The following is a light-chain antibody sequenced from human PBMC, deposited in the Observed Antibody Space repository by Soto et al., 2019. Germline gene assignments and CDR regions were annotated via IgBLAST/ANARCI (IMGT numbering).Light chain of an antibody. CDR2: DAS. J-gene: IGKJ4*01. Sequence: EIVLTQSPATLSLSPGERATLSCRASQSVYTYLAWYQQKPGQPPRLLIYDASNRATGVPTRFRGSGSGTDFTLTISSLEPEDFAVYFCQQRGTWPPITFGGGTRVEI. V-gene: IGKV3-11*01. CDR1: QSVYTY. CDR3: QQRGTWPPIT.